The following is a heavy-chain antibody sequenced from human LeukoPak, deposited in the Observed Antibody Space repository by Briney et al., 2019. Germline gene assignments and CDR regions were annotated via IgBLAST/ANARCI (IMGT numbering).Heavy chain of an antibody. V-gene: IGHV3-30*02. J-gene: IGHJ4*02. CDR2: IRYDGSNK. CDR3: AKVYGRFTFDGWNSSSRNY. D-gene: IGHD6-6*01. Sequence: GGSLRLSCAASGFTFSSYGMHWVRQAPGKGLEWVAFIRYDGSNKYYADSVKGRFTISRDNSKNTLYLQMNSLRAEDTAVYYCAKVYGRFTFDGWNSSSRNYWGQGTLVTVSS. CDR1: GFTFSSYG.